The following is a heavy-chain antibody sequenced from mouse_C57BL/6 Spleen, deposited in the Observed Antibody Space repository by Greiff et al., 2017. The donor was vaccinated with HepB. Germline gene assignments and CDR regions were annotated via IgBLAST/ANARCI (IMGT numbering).Heavy chain of an antibody. CDR1: GYTFTSYW. CDR2: IYPSDSET. J-gene: IGHJ2*01. D-gene: IGHD1-1*01. Sequence: QVQLQQPGAELVRPGSSVKLSCKASGYTFTSYWMDWVKQRPGQGLEWIGNIYPSDSETRYNQKFKDKATLTVDKSSSTAYMQLSSLTSEDSAVYYCASPHYYGSSFDCWGQGTTLTVSS. CDR3: ASPHYYGSSFDC. V-gene: IGHV1-61*01.